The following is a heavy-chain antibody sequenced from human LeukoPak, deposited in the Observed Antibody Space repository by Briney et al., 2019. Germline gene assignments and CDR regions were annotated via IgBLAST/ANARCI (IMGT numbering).Heavy chain of an antibody. Sequence: GGSLRLSCTASGFTLSTYTIHWVRQAPGKGLEWVSYISSASTTKYYADSVKGRFTISRDNSKNSLYLQMNRLTAEDTAVYHCARTRLLVAGDDGAWFDTCGQG. V-gene: IGHV3-48*04. D-gene: IGHD2-8*02. CDR3: ARTRLLVAGDDGAWFDT. CDR2: ISSASTTK. J-gene: IGHJ5*02. CDR1: GFTLSTYT.